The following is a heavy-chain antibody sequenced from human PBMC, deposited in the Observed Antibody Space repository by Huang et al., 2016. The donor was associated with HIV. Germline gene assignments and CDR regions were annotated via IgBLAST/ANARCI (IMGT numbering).Heavy chain of an antibody. CDR3: ARDHHNFWRGYRRMYFFDH. J-gene: IGHJ4*02. CDR2: IDYSGST. Sequence: QVQLQESGPGLVKPSETLSLTYTVSGGSISTHYWSWIRQPPGKGLEWIGSIDYSGSTNYRPSLKSRVTILLDTSKNQFSLRVNSVTAADTAMYYCARDHHNFWRGYRRMYFFDHWGQGTLVTVSS. CDR1: GGSISTHY. D-gene: IGHD3-3*01. V-gene: IGHV4-59*11.